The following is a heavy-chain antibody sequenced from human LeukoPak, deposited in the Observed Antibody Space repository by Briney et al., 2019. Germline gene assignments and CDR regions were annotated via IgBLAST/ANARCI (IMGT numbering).Heavy chain of an antibody. V-gene: IGHV3-21*06. CDR2: ISSSSKI. Sequence: PGGSLRLSCAASGFTFSSYSMNWVRQAPGKGLEWVSSISSSSKIYYADSVKGRFAISRDNAKNSLYLQMNSLRAEDTAVYYCARGAGYCTSTSCHLWSDYWGQGTLGTVSS. J-gene: IGHJ4*02. CDR3: ARGAGYCTSTSCHLWSDY. CDR1: GFTFSSYS. D-gene: IGHD2-2*01.